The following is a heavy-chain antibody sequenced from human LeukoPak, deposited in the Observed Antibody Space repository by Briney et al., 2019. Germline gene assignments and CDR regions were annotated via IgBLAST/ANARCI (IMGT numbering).Heavy chain of an antibody. Sequence: SETLSLTCTVSGGSISSYYWSWIRQPPGKGLEWIGYIYYSGSTNYNPSLKSRVTISVDTSKNQFSLKLSSVTAADTAVYYCARYVDIVATIIDYWGQGTLVTVSS. J-gene: IGHJ4*02. CDR2: IYYSGST. D-gene: IGHD5-12*01. CDR3: ARYVDIVATIIDY. V-gene: IGHV4-59*12. CDR1: GGSISSYY.